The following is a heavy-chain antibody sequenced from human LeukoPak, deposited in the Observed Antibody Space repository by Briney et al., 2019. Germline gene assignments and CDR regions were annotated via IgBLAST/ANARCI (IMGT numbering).Heavy chain of an antibody. CDR1: GCTFSSYA. Sequence: VGSLRLSLAASGCTFSSYAMSWVRQAPGKGLEWVSAISGSGGSTYYADSVKCRFTISRDNSKYTLYMQMNCLRAEDRAVYYCAKDRDAFVEMATICDCWGQGALVTVSS. CDR3: AKDRDAFVEMATICDC. D-gene: IGHD5-24*01. CDR2: ISGSGGST. J-gene: IGHJ4*02. V-gene: IGHV3-23*01.